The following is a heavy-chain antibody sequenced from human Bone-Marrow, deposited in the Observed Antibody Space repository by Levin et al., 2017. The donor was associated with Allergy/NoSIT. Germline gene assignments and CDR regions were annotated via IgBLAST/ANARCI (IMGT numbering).Heavy chain of an antibody. CDR1: GGSLSDFH. V-gene: IGHV4-34*01. J-gene: IGHJ4*02. CDR2: ISQSGDM. Sequence: SQTLSLTCGVHGGSLSDFHWAWIRQPPGKGLEWIGEISQSGDMNYNASLKRRVTLSVDKSRNQVSLQLTSVTAADTAVYYCARVVAHFDYWGPGTQVAVSS. CDR3: ARVVAHFDY.